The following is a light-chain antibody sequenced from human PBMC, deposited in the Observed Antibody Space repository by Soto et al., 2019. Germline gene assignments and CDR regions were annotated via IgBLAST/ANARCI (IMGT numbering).Light chain of an antibody. Sequence: EIVMTQSPGTLSLSQGERATLSCRASQSVSSYLAWYQQKPGQAPRLLIYDASNRATGIPARFSGSGSGTDFTLTISSLEPEDFAVYYCQQRSNWPPTFGQGTRLEI. J-gene: IGKJ5*01. CDR2: DAS. CDR3: QQRSNWPPT. CDR1: QSVSSY. V-gene: IGKV3-11*01.